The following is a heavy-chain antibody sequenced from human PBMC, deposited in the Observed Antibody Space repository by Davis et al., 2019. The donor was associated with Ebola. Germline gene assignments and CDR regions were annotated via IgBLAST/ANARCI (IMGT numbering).Heavy chain of an antibody. CDR1: GGSFSGYY. Sequence: SETLSLTCAVYGGSFSGYYWSWIRQPPGKGLEWIGEINHSGSTNYNPSLKSRVTISVDTSKNQFSLKLSSVTAADTAVYYCARVSCSGGSCYLLDYWGQGTLVTVSS. CDR3: ARVSCSGGSCYLLDY. J-gene: IGHJ4*02. D-gene: IGHD2-15*01. V-gene: IGHV4-34*01. CDR2: INHSGST.